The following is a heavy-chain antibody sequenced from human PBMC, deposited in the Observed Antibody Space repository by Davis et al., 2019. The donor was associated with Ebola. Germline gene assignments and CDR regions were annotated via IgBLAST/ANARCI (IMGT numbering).Heavy chain of an antibody. CDR3: ARVGLGVAFDI. CDR2: IYYSGST. Sequence: MPSETLSLTCTVSGGSISSYYWSWIRQPPGKGLEWIGYIYYSGSTNYNPSLKSRVTISVDTSKNQFSLKLSSVTAADTAVYYCARVGLGVAFDIWGQGTMVTVSS. V-gene: IGHV4-59*01. J-gene: IGHJ3*02. D-gene: IGHD5/OR15-5a*01. CDR1: GGSISSYY.